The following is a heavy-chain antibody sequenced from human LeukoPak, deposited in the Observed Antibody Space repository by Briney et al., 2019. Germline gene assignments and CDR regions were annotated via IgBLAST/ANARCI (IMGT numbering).Heavy chain of an antibody. CDR2: INSNGGST. D-gene: IGHD3-16*01. V-gene: IGHV3-64*01. CDR1: GFTFSSYA. Sequence: QTGGSLRLSCAASGFTFSSYAMSWVRQAPGKGLEYVSTINSNGGSTYYANSVKGRFTISRDNSKNTLYLQVGSLTVEDMAVYYCARKAYGQDHFDYWGQGTLVTVSS. CDR3: ARKAYGQDHFDY. J-gene: IGHJ4*02.